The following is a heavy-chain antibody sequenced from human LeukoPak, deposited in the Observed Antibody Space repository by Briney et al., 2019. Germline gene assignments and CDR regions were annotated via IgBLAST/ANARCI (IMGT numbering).Heavy chain of an antibody. CDR1: GYTFTGYY. Sequence: GASVKVSCXASGYTFTGYYIHWVRQAPGQGLEWMGRINPNSGDRNYAQKFQGRVTMTRDTSISAAYMELSSLRSDDTAVYYCARGAAVGQTRDYWGQGTLVTVSS. D-gene: IGHD6-13*01. CDR2: INPNSGDR. J-gene: IGHJ4*02. CDR3: ARGAAVGQTRDY. V-gene: IGHV1-2*06.